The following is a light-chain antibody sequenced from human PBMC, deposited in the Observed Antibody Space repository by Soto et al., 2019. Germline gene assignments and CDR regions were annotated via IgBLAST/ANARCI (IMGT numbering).Light chain of an antibody. CDR2: GAS. CDR1: QSIISW. J-gene: IGKJ1*01. CDR3: QQYDSSPRT. V-gene: IGKV1-5*01. Sequence: GDRVTITCRPSQSIISWLAWYQQKPGQAPRLLIYGASSLATGVPYRFSGSGSGTEFTLTISRLQSEDFGVYYCQQYDSSPRTFGQGTMA.